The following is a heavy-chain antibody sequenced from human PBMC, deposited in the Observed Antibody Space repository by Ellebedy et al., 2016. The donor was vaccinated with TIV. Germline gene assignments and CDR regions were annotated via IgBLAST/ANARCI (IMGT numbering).Heavy chain of an antibody. CDR2: IHSGGGT. CDR1: GFTVSNNY. Sequence: GESLKISCAASGFTVSNNYMSWVRQAPGKGLEWVSFIHSGGGTYYADSVKGRFTISRDSSQNTLYLQMNSLRAEDTAIYYCARVPGFSWGQGTLVTVSS. D-gene: IGHD3-10*01. J-gene: IGHJ5*02. CDR3: ARVPGFS. V-gene: IGHV3-53*01.